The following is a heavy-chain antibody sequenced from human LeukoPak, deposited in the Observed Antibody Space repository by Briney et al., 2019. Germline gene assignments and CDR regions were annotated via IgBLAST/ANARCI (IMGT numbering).Heavy chain of an antibody. V-gene: IGHV1-8*01. J-gene: IGHJ6*02. CDR2: MNPNSGNT. CDR3: ARNSYDFWSGNYYGMDV. D-gene: IGHD3-3*01. CDR1: GYTFTSYD. Sequence: ASVKVSCKASGYTFTSYDINWVRQATGQGLEWMGWMNPNSGNTGYAQKFQGRVTMTRNTSISTAYMELSSLRSEDTAVYYCARNSYDFWSGNYYGMDVWGQGTTVTVSS.